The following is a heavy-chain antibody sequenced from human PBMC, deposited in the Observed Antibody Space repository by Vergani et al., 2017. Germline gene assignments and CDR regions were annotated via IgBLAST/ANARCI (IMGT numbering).Heavy chain of an antibody. V-gene: IGHV4-61*02. D-gene: IGHD3-10*01. Sequence: QVQLHESGPGLVKPSQTLSLTCTVSGGSITSGSFYWSWIRPPAGNGLEWIGRIHSSGTTNYNPSLKSRVTLSVDTSKNQLSLRMTSVTAADTAVYYCARDSWTSELRGVYWFDTWGQGTLVSVSS. CDR2: IHSSGTT. J-gene: IGHJ5*02. CDR1: GGSITSGSFY. CDR3: ARDSWTSELRGVYWFDT.